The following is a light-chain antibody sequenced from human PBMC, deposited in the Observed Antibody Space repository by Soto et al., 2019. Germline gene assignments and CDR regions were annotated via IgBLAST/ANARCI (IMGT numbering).Light chain of an antibody. V-gene: IGKV3D-20*01. CDR2: DAS. CDR3: QQYGSSPWT. Sequence: EIVLTQSPATLSLSPGERATLSCVASQSVSSSHLAWYQQKPGLAPRLLIYDASSRATGIPERFSGSGSGTDFTLTISRLEPEDFAVYYCQQYGSSPWTFGQGTKVEIK. CDR1: QSVSSSH. J-gene: IGKJ1*01.